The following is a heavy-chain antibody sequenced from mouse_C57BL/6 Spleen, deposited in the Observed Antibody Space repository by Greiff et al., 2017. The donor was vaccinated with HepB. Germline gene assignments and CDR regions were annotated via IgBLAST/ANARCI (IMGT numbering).Heavy chain of an antibody. CDR2: ISSGSSTI. D-gene: IGHD4-1*01. V-gene: IGHV5-17*01. Sequence: DVKLVESGGGLVKPGGSLKLSCAASGFTFSDYGMHWVRQAPEKGLEWVAYISSGSSTIYYADTVKGRFTISRDNAKNTLFLQMTSLRSEDTAMYYCARSTWVYAMDYWGQGTSVTVSS. CDR1: GFTFSDYG. J-gene: IGHJ4*01. CDR3: ARSTWVYAMDY.